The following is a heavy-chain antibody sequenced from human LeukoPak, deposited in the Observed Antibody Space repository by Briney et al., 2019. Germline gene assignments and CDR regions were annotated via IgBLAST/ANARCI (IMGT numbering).Heavy chain of an antibody. J-gene: IGHJ2*01. CDR1: GGSISSYY. CDR2: IYYSGST. Sequence: SETLSLTCTVSGGSISSYYWSWIRQPPGKGLEWIGYIYYSGSTNYNPSLKSRVTISVDTFKNQFSLKLSSVTAADTAVYYCARPSSGWGNWYFDLWGRGTLVTVSS. CDR3: ARPSSGWGNWYFDL. V-gene: IGHV4-59*08. D-gene: IGHD6-19*01.